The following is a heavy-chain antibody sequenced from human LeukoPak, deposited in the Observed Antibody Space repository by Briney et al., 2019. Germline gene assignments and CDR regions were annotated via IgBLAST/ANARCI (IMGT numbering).Heavy chain of an antibody. V-gene: IGHV3-48*01. CDR1: GFAFSSYS. CDR2: ISSSSSTI. J-gene: IGHJ6*02. CDR3: ARDDSYGSLVYYYGMDV. D-gene: IGHD5-18*01. Sequence: PGGSLRLSCAASGFAFSSYSMNWVRQAPGKGLEWVSYISSSSSTIYYADSVKGRFTISRDNAKNSLYLQMNSLRAEDTAVYYSARDDSYGSLVYYYGMDVWGQGTTVTVSS.